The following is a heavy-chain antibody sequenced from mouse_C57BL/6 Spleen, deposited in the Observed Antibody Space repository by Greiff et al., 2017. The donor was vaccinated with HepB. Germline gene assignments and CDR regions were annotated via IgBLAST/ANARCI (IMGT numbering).Heavy chain of an antibody. CDR1: GFTFSSYA. D-gene: IGHD2-13*01. J-gene: IGHJ3*01. CDR3: AEGDSAWFAY. CDR2: ISDGGSYT. Sequence: VQLKESGGGLVKPGGSLKLSCAASGFTFSSYAMSWVRQTPEKRLEWVATISDGGSYTYYPDNVKGRFTISRDNAKNNLYLQMSHLKSEDTAMYYCAEGDSAWFAYWGQGTLVTVSA. V-gene: IGHV5-4*01.